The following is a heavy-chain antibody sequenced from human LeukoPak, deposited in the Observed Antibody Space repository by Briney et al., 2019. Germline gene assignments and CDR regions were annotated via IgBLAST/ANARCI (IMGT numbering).Heavy chain of an antibody. CDR3: ARGGRYFDWLPDPYYYYMDV. CDR1: GYTFTSYG. Sequence: ASVKVSCKASGYTFTSYGISWVRQAPGQGLEWMGWISAYNGNTNYAQKLQGRVTMTTDTSTSTAYMELRSLRSDDTAVYYCARGGRYFDWLPDPYYYYMDVWGKGTTVTISS. CDR2: ISAYNGNT. J-gene: IGHJ6*03. V-gene: IGHV1-18*01. D-gene: IGHD3-9*01.